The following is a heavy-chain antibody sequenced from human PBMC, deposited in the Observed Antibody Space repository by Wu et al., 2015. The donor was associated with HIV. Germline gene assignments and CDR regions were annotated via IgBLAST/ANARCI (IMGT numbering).Heavy chain of an antibody. CDR2: INPSGGST. CDR3: ATPGYSSSWIDDAFDI. Sequence: QVQLVQSGAEVKKPGASVKVSCKASGYTFTSYYMHWVRQAPGQGLEWMGIINPSGGSTSYAQKFQGRVTMTRDTSTSTVYMELSSLRSEDTAVYYCATPGYSSSWIDDAFDIWAKGQWSPSLQ. CDR1: GYTFTSYY. J-gene: IGHJ3*02. D-gene: IGHD6-13*01. V-gene: IGHV1-46*01.